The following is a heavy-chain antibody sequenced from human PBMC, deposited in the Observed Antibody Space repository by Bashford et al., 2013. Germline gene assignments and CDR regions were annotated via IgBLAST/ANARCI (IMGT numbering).Heavy chain of an antibody. D-gene: IGHD3-16*02. J-gene: IGHJ4*02. CDR3: ARCNSGELSLWGFFDY. Sequence: ASVKVSCKAVGYTLTSNGINWVRQAPGQGLEWMGWISAYNGNTNYAQKFQGRVTVTTDTSTSTAYMELRSLRSDDTAVYYCARCNSGELSLWGFFDYWGQGTLVTVSS. V-gene: IGHV1-18*04. CDR1: GYTLTSNG. CDR2: ISAYNGNT.